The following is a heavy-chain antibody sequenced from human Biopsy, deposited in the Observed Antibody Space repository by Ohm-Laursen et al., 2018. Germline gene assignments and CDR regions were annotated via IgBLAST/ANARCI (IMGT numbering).Heavy chain of an antibody. CDR1: GGSISNNNYY. CDR2: IFYREST. J-gene: IGHJ5*02. CDR3: ARDYDTSGYYYVS. D-gene: IGHD3-22*01. V-gene: IGHV4-39*01. Sequence: SETLSLTCAVSGGSISNNNYYWGWIRQPPGQGLEWIGSIFYRESTHYKPSLKSRVNISVDTSKNQFSLKLNSVTAADTAVYYCARDYDTSGYYYVSWGQGTLVTVSS.